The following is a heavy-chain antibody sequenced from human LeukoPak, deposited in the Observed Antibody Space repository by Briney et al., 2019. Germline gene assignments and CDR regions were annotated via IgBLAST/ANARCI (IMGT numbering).Heavy chain of an antibody. D-gene: IGHD1-26*01. CDR3: ARSAWELRDYYYYGMDV. V-gene: IGHV4-31*03. CDR1: GGSISSGGYY. J-gene: IGHJ6*02. CDR2: IYYSGST. Sequence: SETLSLTCTVSGGSISSGGYYWSWIRQHPGKGLEWIGYIYYSGSTYYNPSLKSRVTISVDTSKNQFSLKLSSVTAADTAVYYCARSAWELRDYYYYGMDVWGQGTTVTVSS.